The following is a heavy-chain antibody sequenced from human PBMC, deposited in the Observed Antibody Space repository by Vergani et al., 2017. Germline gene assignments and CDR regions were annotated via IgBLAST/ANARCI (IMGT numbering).Heavy chain of an antibody. Sequence: EVQLVESGGGLVQPGGSLRLSCAASGFTFSSYAMSWVRQAPGKGLEWVSAISGSGGSTYYADSVKGRFTISRDNSKNTLYLQMNSLRAEDTAVYYCAPFFQIAGVGAQGYFDYWGQGTLVTVSS. V-gene: IGHV3-23*04. CDR1: GFTFSSYA. J-gene: IGHJ4*02. CDR2: ISGSGGST. CDR3: APFFQIAGVGAQGYFDY. D-gene: IGHD1-26*01.